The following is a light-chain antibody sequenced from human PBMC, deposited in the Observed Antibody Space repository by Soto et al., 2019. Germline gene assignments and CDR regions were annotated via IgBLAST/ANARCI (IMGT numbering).Light chain of an antibody. Sequence: QSALTQPASVSGSPGQSITISCTGSGSDVGAYNYVSWYQQHPDKAPKLLIFEVTNRPSGVSDRFSGSKSGNTASLTISSLQDEDEADYYCSSYTSSSTPVVFGGGTKLTVL. J-gene: IGLJ2*01. CDR3: SSYTSSSTPVV. CDR2: EVT. V-gene: IGLV2-14*01. CDR1: GSDVGAYNY.